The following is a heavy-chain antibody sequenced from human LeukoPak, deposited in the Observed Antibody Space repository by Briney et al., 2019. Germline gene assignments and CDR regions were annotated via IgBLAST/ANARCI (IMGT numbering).Heavy chain of an antibody. CDR1: GASISSNRW. CDR2: IYHSGTT. D-gene: IGHD6-19*01. CDR3: ARVAQKLERIALAATSEWRANWYFDL. Sequence: SGTLSLTCAVSGASISSNRWWSWVRPPPGKGLEWIGEIYHSGTTTYNPSLKSRVTISVDMSENQFSLNLRSVTAADTAVYYCARVAQKLERIALAATSEWRANWYFDLWGRGTLVTVSS. V-gene: IGHV4-4*02. J-gene: IGHJ2*01.